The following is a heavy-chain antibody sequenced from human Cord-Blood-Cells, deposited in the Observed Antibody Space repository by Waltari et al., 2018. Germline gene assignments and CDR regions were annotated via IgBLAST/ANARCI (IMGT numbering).Heavy chain of an antibody. CDR1: GFTFSSYW. J-gene: IGHJ4*02. CDR2: IKQDGSEK. Sequence: EVQLVESGGGLVQPGGSLRLSWAASGFTFSSYWMSWVRQAPGKGLEWVANIKQDGSEKYYVDSVKGRFTISRDNAKNSLYLQMNSLRAEDTAVYYCARDNFGEYFDYWGQGTLVTVSS. V-gene: IGHV3-7*01. CDR3: ARDNFGEYFDY. D-gene: IGHD3-10*01.